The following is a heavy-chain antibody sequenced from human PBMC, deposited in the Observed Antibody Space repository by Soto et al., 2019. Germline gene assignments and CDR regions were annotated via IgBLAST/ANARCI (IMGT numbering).Heavy chain of an antibody. V-gene: IGHV3-23*01. CDR2: TSGSGGST. D-gene: IGHD2-15*01. J-gene: IGHJ3*02. CDR3: AKPDCSGGSCSQGKGAFHI. Sequence: GGSLRLSCAASGFTFSSYGMSWVRQAPGKGLEWVSDTSGSGGSTYYADSVKGRFTISRDNSKNTLYLQMNSLRAEDTAVYYCAKPDCSGGSCSQGKGAFHIWGQGTMVTVSS. CDR1: GFTFSSYG.